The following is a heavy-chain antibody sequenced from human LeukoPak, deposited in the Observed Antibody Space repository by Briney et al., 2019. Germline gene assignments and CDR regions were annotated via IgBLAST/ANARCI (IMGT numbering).Heavy chain of an antibody. D-gene: IGHD3-22*01. Sequence: PGGFLRLSCAASGFRFDSFYMGWIRQVPGKGLDYIAFISASGAVPYYAESVKGRFTISRDNAKNSVSLQMNSLSADDTAVYYCARSLIVASEDYWGQGTLVTVSS. CDR2: ISASGAVP. CDR1: GFRFDSFY. V-gene: IGHV3-11*04. CDR3: ARSLIVASEDY. J-gene: IGHJ4*02.